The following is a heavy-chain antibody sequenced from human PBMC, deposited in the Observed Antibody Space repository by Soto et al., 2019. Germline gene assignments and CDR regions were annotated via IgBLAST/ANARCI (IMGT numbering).Heavy chain of an antibody. CDR1: SGSISSSNW. D-gene: IGHD2-2*01. J-gene: IGHJ6*03. CDR2: IYHSGST. V-gene: IGHV4-4*02. Sequence: SETLSLTCAVSSGSISSSNWWSWVRQPPGQGLEWIGEIYHSGSTNYNPSLKSRVTISVDKSKNQFSLKLSSVTAADTAVYYCARMIVVVPAAITVAYYYYYYMDVWGKGTTVT. CDR3: ARMIVVVPAAITVAYYYYYYMDV.